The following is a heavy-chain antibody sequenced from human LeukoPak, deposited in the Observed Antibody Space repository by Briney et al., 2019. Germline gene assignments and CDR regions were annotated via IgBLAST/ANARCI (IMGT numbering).Heavy chain of an antibody. CDR1: GFTVSSNY. D-gene: IGHD6-13*01. V-gene: IGHV3-66*01. J-gene: IGHJ4*02. CDR2: IYSGGST. CDR3: ARGPRYSSSLQVGDY. Sequence: GGSLRLSCAASGFTVSSNYMSWVRQAPGKGLEWVSVIYSGGSTYYADSVKGRFTISRDNSKNTLYLQMNSLRAEDTAVYYCARGPRYSSSLQVGDYWGQGTLVTVSS.